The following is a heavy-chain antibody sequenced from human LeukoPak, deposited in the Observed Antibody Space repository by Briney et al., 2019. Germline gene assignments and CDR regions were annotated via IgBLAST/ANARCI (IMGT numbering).Heavy chain of an antibody. CDR3: ARDAVPRYYYDSSGYYLNWFDP. CDR2: IYTSGST. Sequence: SETLSLTCTVSGGSISSGSYYWSWIRQPAGKGLEWIGRIYTSGSTNYNPSLKSRVTISVDTSKNQFSLKLSSVTAADTAVYYCARDAVPRYYYDSSGYYLNWFDPWSQGTLVTVSS. CDR1: GGSISSGSYY. J-gene: IGHJ5*02. D-gene: IGHD3-22*01. V-gene: IGHV4-61*02.